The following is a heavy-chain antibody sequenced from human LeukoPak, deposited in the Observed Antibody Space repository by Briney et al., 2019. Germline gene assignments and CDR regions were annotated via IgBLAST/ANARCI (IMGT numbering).Heavy chain of an antibody. Sequence: SETLSLTCTVSGGSIGSSSYYWGWIRQPPGKGLEWIGSIYYSGSTYYNPSLKSRVTISVDTSKNQFSLKLSSVTAADTAVYYCARGPSIDFWSGEYYMDVWGKGTTVTVSS. V-gene: IGHV4-39*07. CDR1: GGSIGSSSYY. D-gene: IGHD3-3*01. J-gene: IGHJ6*03. CDR2: IYYSGST. CDR3: ARGPSIDFWSGEYYMDV.